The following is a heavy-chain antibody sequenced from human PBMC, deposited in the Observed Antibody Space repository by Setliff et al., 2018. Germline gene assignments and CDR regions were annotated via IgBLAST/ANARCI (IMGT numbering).Heavy chain of an antibody. CDR1: GDSISSTSYQ. Sequence: PSETLSLTCTVSGDSISSTSYQWGWVRQPPGKGLEWIGSIYYTGTAYYNPSLKSRVTISVDTSKNQFSLQVTSLAATDTALDFCARRGYYYGWGDSNAFDIWGQGTMVTVSS. D-gene: IGHD3-10*01. CDR3: ARRGYYYGWGDSNAFDI. J-gene: IGHJ3*02. CDR2: IYYTGTA. V-gene: IGHV4-39*01.